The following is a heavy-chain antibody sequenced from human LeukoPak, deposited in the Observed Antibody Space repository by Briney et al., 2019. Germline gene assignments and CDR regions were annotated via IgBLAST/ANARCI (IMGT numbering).Heavy chain of an antibody. V-gene: IGHV3-30-3*01. D-gene: IGHD6-13*01. J-gene: IGHJ4*02. CDR3: ASGTSSSWGTFDY. CDR1: GFTFSSYA. CDR2: ISYDGSNK. Sequence: RGSLRLSCAASGFTFSSYAMHWVRQAPGKGLEWVAVISYDGSNKYYADSVKGRFTISRDNSKNTLYLQMNSLRAEDTAVYYCASGTSSSWGTFDYWGQGTLVTVSS.